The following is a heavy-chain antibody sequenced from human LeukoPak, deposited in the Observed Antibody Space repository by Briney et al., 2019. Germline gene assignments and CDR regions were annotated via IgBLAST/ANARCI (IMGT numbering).Heavy chain of an antibody. CDR1: GFTLSGYS. Sequence: PGGSLRLSCAASGFTLSGYSMNWVRRAPGKGLEWISYISSGSNTIYYAKSVKGRFTISRDNGKNSLYLQMSSLRAEDTAVYYCARSRPVDYWGQGTLVTVSS. CDR2: ISSGSNTI. V-gene: IGHV3-48*01. J-gene: IGHJ4*02. CDR3: ARSRPVDY.